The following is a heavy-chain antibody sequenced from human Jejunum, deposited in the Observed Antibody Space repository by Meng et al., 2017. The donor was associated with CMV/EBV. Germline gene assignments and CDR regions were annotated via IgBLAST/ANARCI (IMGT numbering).Heavy chain of an antibody. J-gene: IGHJ1*01. V-gene: IGHV1-2*06. Sequence: CETSGYTFGAYYIHWVRQAPGRGLEWMGRINPNMGGTSYAQKFQGRVTMTRDMSTSTVYMELTSLTPDDTAVYFCARDRSSGYFYVHWGQGTLVTVSS. CDR2: INPNMGGT. CDR1: GYTFGAYY. D-gene: IGHD3-22*01. CDR3: ARDRSSGYFYVH.